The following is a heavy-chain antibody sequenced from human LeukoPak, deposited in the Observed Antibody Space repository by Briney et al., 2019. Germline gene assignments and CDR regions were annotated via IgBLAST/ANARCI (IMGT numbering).Heavy chain of an antibody. CDR2: INHSGST. CDR1: GGSFSGYY. Sequence: PSETLSLTCAVYGGSFSGYYWSWIRQPPGKGLEWIGEINHSGSTNYNPSLKSRVTISVDTSKNQFSLKLSSVTAADTAVYYCARGGIVVVPAAPRHFDYWGQGTLVTVSS. J-gene: IGHJ4*02. V-gene: IGHV4-34*01. D-gene: IGHD2-2*01. CDR3: ARGGIVVVPAAPRHFDY.